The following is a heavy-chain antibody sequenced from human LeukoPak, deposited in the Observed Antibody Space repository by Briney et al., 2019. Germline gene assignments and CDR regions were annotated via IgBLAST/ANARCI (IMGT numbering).Heavy chain of an antibody. D-gene: IGHD1-26*01. CDR1: GFTFSSYS. J-gene: IGHJ4*02. CDR3: ARSRSGSYFDY. Sequence: GGSLRLSCAASGFTFSSYSMNWVRQAPGKGLEWVSYISSSTTTTIYYADSVKGRFTISRDNAKNSLYLRINSLRAEDTAVFYCARSRSGSYFDYWGQGTLVTVSS. V-gene: IGHV3-48*01. CDR2: ISSSTTTTI.